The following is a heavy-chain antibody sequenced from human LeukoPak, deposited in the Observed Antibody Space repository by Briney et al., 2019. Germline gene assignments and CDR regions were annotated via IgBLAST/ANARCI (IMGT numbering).Heavy chain of an antibody. CDR2: IYYSGST. CDR1: GGSISSYY. J-gene: IGHJ4*02. V-gene: IGHV4-59*01. CDR3: ARDDSNYYDSSGFDY. Sequence: SETLSLTCTVSGGSISSYYWSWIRQPPGKGMEWIGYIYYSGSTNYNPSLKSRVTISVDMSKNQFSLKLTSVTAADTAVYYCARDDSNYYDSSGFDYWGQGTLVTVSS. D-gene: IGHD3-22*01.